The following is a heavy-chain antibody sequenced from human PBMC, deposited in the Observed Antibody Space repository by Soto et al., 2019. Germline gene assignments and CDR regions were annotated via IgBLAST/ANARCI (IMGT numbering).Heavy chain of an antibody. J-gene: IGHJ6*02. Sequence: ASVKVSCKASGYSFTDYHIHWVRQAPGQGLEWLGRINPKSGGTSTAQKFQGWVTMTTETSISTASMELTRLTSDDTAIYYCARGDSTDCSNGVCSFFYNHDRDVGG. CDR2: INPKSGGT. CDR1: GYSFTDYH. V-gene: IGHV1-2*04. CDR3: ARGDSTDCSNGVCSFFYNHDRDV. D-gene: IGHD2-8*01.